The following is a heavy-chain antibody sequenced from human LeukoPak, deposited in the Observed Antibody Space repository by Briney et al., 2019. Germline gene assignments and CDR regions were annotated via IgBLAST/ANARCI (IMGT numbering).Heavy chain of an antibody. CDR3: ARGTGSLDY. V-gene: IGHV6-1*01. Sequence: SQTLSLTCTISGDSVSSKSASWNWIRPSPSRGLEWLGRTYSRSKWFNDYAVSVRSRITVTPDTSKNQFSLHLTSVTPDDTAVYYCARGTGSLDYWGQGTLVTVSS. D-gene: IGHD1-26*01. J-gene: IGHJ4*02. CDR1: GDSVSSKSAS. CDR2: TYSRSKWFN.